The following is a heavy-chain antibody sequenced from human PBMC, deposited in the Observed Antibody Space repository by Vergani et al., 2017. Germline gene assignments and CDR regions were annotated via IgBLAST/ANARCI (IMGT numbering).Heavy chain of an antibody. CDR2: IYYSGST. V-gene: IGHV4-39*01. D-gene: IGHD1-26*01. Sequence: QLQLQESGPGLVKPSETLSLTCTVSGGSISSSSYYWGWIRQPPGKGLEWIGSIYYSGSTYYNPSLKSRVTISVDPSKNQFSLKLSSVTAADTAVYYCARLRWELLFDYWGQGTLVTVSS. CDR1: GGSISSSSYY. CDR3: ARLRWELLFDY. J-gene: IGHJ4*02.